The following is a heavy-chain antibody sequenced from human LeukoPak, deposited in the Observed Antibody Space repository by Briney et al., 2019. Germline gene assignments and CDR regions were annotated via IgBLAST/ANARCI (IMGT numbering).Heavy chain of an antibody. CDR1: GYTFTSYD. V-gene: IGHV1-8*01. CDR3: ARVRYCSSTSCLWWLPKKPYFDY. Sequence: GASVKVSCKASGYTFTSYDINWVRQATGQGLEWMGWMNPNSGNTGYAQKFQGRVTMTRNTSISTAYMELSSLRSEDTAVYYCARVRYCSSTSCLWWLPKKPYFDYWGQGTLVTVSS. J-gene: IGHJ4*02. CDR2: MNPNSGNT. D-gene: IGHD2-2*01.